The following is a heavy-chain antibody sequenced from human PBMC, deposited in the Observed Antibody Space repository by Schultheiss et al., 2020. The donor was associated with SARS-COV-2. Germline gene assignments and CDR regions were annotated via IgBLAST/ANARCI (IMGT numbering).Heavy chain of an antibody. V-gene: IGHV1-2*04. CDR3: ASGVLMVYAYYYYGMDV. CDR1: GGTFSSYA. J-gene: IGHJ6*02. Sequence: ASVKVSCKASGGTFSSYAISWVRQAPGQGLEWMGGIIPNSGGTNYAQKFQGWVTMTRDTSISTAYMELSSLRSEDTAVYYCASGVLMVYAYYYYGMDVWGQGTTVTVSS. CDR2: IIPNSGGT. D-gene: IGHD2-8*01.